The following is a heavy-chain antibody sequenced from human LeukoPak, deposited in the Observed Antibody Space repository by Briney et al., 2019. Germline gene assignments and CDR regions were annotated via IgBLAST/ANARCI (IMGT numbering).Heavy chain of an antibody. Sequence: GGSLRLSCATSGFSFSSYAMSWVRQAPGKGLEWVSAMSSSDDGRYYAASVRGRFTISRDTSRSTLYLQMNSLRAEDAAVYYCAKAGGGFGQNWGQGTLVTVSS. J-gene: IGHJ4*02. D-gene: IGHD3-10*01. CDR2: MSSSDDGR. V-gene: IGHV3-23*01. CDR1: GFSFSSYA. CDR3: AKAGGGFGQN.